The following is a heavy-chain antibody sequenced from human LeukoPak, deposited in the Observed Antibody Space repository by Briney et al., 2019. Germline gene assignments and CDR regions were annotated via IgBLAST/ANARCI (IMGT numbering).Heavy chain of an antibody. D-gene: IGHD2-15*01. V-gene: IGHV3-74*03. CDR1: GFIVSSYW. CDR3: ARDIGPALDV. J-gene: IGHJ3*01. CDR2: VNTEGTNL. Sequence: QPGGSLRLSCAASGFIVSSYWMHWVRQAPGKGLVWVSHVNTEGTNLMYAESGEGRSPISRDHAKNTVHLEMHSLRPEDTAVYFCARDIGPALDVWGKGTTVIVSS.